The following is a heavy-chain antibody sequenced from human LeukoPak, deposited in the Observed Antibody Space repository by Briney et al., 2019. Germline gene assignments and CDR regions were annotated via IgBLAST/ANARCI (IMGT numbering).Heavy chain of an antibody. CDR1: GFAFDEHG. D-gene: IGHD2-2*01. Sequence: GGSLRLSCTASGFAFDEHGMSGVRQVPGKGLEWGSGINWSGGSTGYADPLRVRFTISRDNAKNSLYLQMDSLRAEDTALYYCARAPITSPFYFDYWARGPWSPSPQ. J-gene: IGHJ4*02. CDR3: ARAPITSPFYFDY. V-gene: IGHV3-20*04. CDR2: INWSGGST.